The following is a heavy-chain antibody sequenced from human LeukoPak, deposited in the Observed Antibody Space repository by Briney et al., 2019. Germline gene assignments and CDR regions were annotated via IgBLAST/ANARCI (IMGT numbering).Heavy chain of an antibody. D-gene: IGHD3-22*01. Sequence: GGSLRLSCAASGFSFSTYAMTWVRRALGKGLEWVSGISGSGGSPYYADSVKGRFTISRDTCKNTLYLQRNSLRAEDTAVYYCAKAVYASSGSFDFWGQGTLVTASS. V-gene: IGHV3-23*01. CDR1: GFSFSTYA. CDR2: ISGSGGSP. J-gene: IGHJ4*02. CDR3: AKAVYASSGSFDF.